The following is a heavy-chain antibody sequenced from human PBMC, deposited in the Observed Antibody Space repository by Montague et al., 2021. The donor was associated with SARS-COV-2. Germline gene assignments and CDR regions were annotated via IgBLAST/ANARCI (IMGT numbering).Heavy chain of an antibody. CDR3: AREAYCSGGSCYSYYYHYGMDV. D-gene: IGHD2-15*01. V-gene: IGHV3-21*01. CDR2: ISSSSYI. Sequence: SLRLSCAASGFTFSSYSMNWVRQAPGKGLEWVSSISSSSYIYYADSVKGRFTISRDNAKNSLYLQMNSLRAEDTAVYYCAREAYCSGGSCYSYYYHYGMDVWGQGTTVTVSS. J-gene: IGHJ6*02. CDR1: GFTFSSYS.